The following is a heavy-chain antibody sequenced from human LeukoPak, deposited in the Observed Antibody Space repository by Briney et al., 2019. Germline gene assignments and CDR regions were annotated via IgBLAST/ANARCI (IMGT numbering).Heavy chain of an antibody. V-gene: IGHV3-30*02. J-gene: IGHJ5*02. CDR3: TKPLMRDRWFGES. Sequence: GGSLRLSCAASGFTFSHYGMHWVRQAPGKGLEGVAFIRYDGNDKFYAETVKGRFTISRDTSRKIVYLLMNSLRPEDTAVYYCTKPLMRDRWFGESWGQGTLVTVSS. D-gene: IGHD3-10*01. CDR2: IRYDGNDK. CDR1: GFTFSHYG.